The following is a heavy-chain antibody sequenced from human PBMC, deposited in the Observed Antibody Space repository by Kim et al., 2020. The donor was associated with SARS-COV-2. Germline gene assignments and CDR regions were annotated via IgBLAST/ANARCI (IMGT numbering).Heavy chain of an antibody. CDR1: GGSVSSGSYY. CDR3: ARDDGTASTPDYYYYGMDV. J-gene: IGHJ6*02. D-gene: IGHD1-1*01. V-gene: IGHV4-61*01. CDR2: IYYSGST. Sequence: SETLSLTCTVSGGSVSSGSYYWSWIQQPPGKGLEWIGYIYYSGSTNYNPSLKSRVTISVDTSKNQFSLKLSSVTAADTAVYYCARDDGTASTPDYYYYGMDVWGQGTTVTVSS.